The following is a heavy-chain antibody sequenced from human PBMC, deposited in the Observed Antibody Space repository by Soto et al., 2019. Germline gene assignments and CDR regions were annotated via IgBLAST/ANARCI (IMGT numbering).Heavy chain of an antibody. CDR1: SGSISSSNW. CDR2: IYHSGST. J-gene: IGHJ5*02. Sequence: SETLSLTCAVSSGSISSSNWWSWVRQPPGKGLEWIGEIYHSGSTNYNPSLKSRVTISVDKSKNQFSLKLSSVTAADTAVYYCARDGSGSYYPNWFDPWGQGTLVTVSS. V-gene: IGHV4-4*02. CDR3: ARDGSGSYYPNWFDP. D-gene: IGHD3-10*01.